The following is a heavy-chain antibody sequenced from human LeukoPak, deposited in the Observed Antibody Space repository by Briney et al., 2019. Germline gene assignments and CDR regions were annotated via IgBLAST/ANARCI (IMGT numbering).Heavy chain of an antibody. V-gene: IGHV3-30*03. CDR2: ISYDGSNK. J-gene: IGHJ4*02. D-gene: IGHD2-8*01. CDR1: GFSFSIYG. Sequence: GGSLRLSCEASGFSFSIYGMSWVRQAPGKGLEWVAVISYDGSNKYYADSVKGRFTISRDNSKNTLYLQMNSLRAEDTAVYYCAREGIVLMVYAVFDYWGQGTLVTVSS. CDR3: AREGIVLMVYAVFDY.